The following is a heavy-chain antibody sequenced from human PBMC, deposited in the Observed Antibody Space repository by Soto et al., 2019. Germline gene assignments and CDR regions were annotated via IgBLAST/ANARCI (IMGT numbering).Heavy chain of an antibody. CDR1: GFTFSSYW. V-gene: IGHV3-7*05. CDR2: IKQDGSEK. D-gene: IGHD3-22*01. Sequence: GGSLRLSCAASGFTFSSYWMSWVRQAPGKGLEWVANIKQDGSEKYYVDSVKGRFTISRDNAKNSLYLQMNSLRAEDTAVYYCARADYYDSSGYYGDYFDYWGQGTLVTVSS. CDR3: ARADYYDSSGYYGDYFDY. J-gene: IGHJ4*02.